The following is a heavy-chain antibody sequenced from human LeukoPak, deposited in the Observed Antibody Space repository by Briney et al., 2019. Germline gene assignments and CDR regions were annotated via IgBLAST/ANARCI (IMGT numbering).Heavy chain of an antibody. CDR2: ISGSGGST. J-gene: IGHJ4*02. Sequence: GGSLRLSCAASGFTFSSHAMSWVRQAPGEGLEWVSAISGSGGSTYYADSVKGRFTISRDNSKNTLYLQMNSLRAEDTAVYYCATKKGDSCSGYTCHYFDCWGQGTLVTVSS. CDR1: GFTFSSHA. CDR3: ATKKGDSCSGYTCHYFDC. D-gene: IGHD3-22*01. V-gene: IGHV3-23*01.